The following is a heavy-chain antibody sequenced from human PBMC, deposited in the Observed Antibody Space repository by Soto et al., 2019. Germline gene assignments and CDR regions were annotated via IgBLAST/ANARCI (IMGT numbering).Heavy chain of an antibody. CDR3: ARLMAAAYYYYYGMDV. D-gene: IGHD6-13*01. CDR2: IYSGGST. Sequence: EVQLVESGGGLIQPGGSLRLSCAASGFTVSSNYMSWVRQAPGKGLEWVSVIYSGGSTYYADSVKGRFTISRDNSTNTLYLQLNSLRAEATAVYYCARLMAAAYYYYYGMDVWGQGTTVTVSS. J-gene: IGHJ6*02. V-gene: IGHV3-53*01. CDR1: GFTVSSNY.